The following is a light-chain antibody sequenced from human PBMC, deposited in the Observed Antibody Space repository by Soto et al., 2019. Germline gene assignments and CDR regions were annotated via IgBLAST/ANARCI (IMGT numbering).Light chain of an antibody. CDR2: RSN. CDR1: TSNIGDNS. Sequence: QSVLTQPPSASGTPGQRVTNSCSGSTSNIGDNSVNWYQQFPGTAPKLLTYRSNQRTSGVPDRFAGSKSGTSASRAISGLQSEDEADYYCAGWDDRLNDWVFAGGTKLTVL. V-gene: IGLV1-44*01. CDR3: AGWDDRLNDWV. J-gene: IGLJ3*02.